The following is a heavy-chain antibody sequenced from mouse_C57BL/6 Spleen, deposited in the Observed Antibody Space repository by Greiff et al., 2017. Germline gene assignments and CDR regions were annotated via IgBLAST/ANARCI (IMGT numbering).Heavy chain of an antibody. CDR3: ARPDYYGSSYVWYFDV. V-gene: IGHV1-80*01. J-gene: IGHJ1*03. CDR1: GYAFSSYW. Sequence: QVQLQQSGAELVKPGASVKISCKASGYAFSSYWMNWVKQRPGKGLEWIGQIYPGDGDTNYNGKFKGKATLTADKSSSTAYMQLSSLTSEDSAVYFCARPDYYGSSYVWYFDVWGTGTTVTVSS. D-gene: IGHD1-1*01. CDR2: IYPGDGDT.